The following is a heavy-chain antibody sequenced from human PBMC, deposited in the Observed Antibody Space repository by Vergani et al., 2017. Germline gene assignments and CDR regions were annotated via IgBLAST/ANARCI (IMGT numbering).Heavy chain of an antibody. CDR3: VRLPRGPWNFAL. V-gene: IGHV3-7*01. Sequence: VQLVEWGGGVVQSGGSLSPSCTASGFIFSSHGMHWVRQAPEKGLEWVAHISPDGSETSYVDSVKGRFTICSDNTKNSLSLQMSGLSVEDTAVYYCVRLPRGPWNFALWGRGTLITVSS. CDR2: ISPDGSET. CDR1: GFIFSSHG. J-gene: IGHJ2*01.